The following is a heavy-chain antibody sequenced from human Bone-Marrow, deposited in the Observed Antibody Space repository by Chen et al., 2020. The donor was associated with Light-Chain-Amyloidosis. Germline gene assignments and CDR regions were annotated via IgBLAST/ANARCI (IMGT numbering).Heavy chain of an antibody. V-gene: IGHV3-23*04. J-gene: IGHJ4*02. CDR2: IDSGGTT. CDR1: GFTLRN. D-gene: IGHD3-10*01. CDR3: AKEAPNSGTHYNRYFDY. Sequence: VQVVESGGGLQQPGGSLRLSCAASGFTLRNCWVLQVPGKGLEWLSSIDSGGTTYYADSVKGRFTISRDSSKNTLYLQMNSLRADDTAVYYCAKEAPNSGTHYNRYFDYWGQGTLVTVSS.